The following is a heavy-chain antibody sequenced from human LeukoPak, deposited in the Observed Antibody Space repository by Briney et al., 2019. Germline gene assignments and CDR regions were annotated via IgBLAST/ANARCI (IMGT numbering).Heavy chain of an antibody. CDR1: GGSISSGGYY. D-gene: IGHD1-26*01. CDR2: IYYSGST. CDR3: ARDSRGSYYFDY. J-gene: IGHJ4*02. Sequence: SQTLSLTCTVSGGSISSGGYYWSWIRQHPGKGLEWIGYIYYSGSTYYNPSLKSRVTISVDTSKNQFSLKLSSMTAADTAVYYCARDSRGSYYFDYWGQGTLVTVSS. V-gene: IGHV4-31*03.